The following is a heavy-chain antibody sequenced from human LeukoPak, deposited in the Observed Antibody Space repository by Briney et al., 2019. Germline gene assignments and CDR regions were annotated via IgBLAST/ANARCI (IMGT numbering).Heavy chain of an antibody. V-gene: IGHV3-23*01. J-gene: IGHJ6*03. Sequence: GGSLRLSCAASGFTFDDYGMSWVRQAPGKGLEWVSAISGSGGSTYYADSVKGRFTISRDNSKNTLYLQMNSLRAEDTAVYYCAKDSTGWAVAGTTSQIYYYMDVWGKGTTVTISS. D-gene: IGHD6-19*01. CDR2: ISGSGGST. CDR3: AKDSTGWAVAGTTSQIYYYMDV. CDR1: GFTFDDYG.